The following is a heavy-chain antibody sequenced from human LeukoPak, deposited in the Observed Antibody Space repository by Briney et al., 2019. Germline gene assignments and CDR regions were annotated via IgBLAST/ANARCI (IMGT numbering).Heavy chain of an antibody. CDR2: ISGSGGST. Sequence: GGSLRLSCAASGFTFSSYAMSWVRQAPGKGLEWVSAISGSGGSTYYADSVKGRFTISRDNSKNTLYLQMNSLRAEDTAVYYCAKDLSYYDSSGKAGLDYWGQGTLVTVSS. D-gene: IGHD3-22*01. CDR3: AKDLSYYDSSGKAGLDY. V-gene: IGHV3-23*01. CDR1: GFTFSSYA. J-gene: IGHJ4*02.